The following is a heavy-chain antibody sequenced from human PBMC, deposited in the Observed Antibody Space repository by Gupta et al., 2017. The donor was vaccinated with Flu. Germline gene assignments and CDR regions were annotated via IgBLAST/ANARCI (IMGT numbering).Heavy chain of an antibody. CDR3: AEPSMATAGTDSDFDI. CDR1: YA. CDR2: IIPIFGKV. V-gene: IGHV1-69*06. D-gene: IGHD6-13*01. J-gene: IGHJ3*02. Sequence: YAISWVRQAPGQGLEWMGGIIPIFGKVTHAQMVQGRVTITADKYTSTADLELSSPSSEDTAGYYCAEPSMATAGTDSDFDICCQFTMVTMSS.